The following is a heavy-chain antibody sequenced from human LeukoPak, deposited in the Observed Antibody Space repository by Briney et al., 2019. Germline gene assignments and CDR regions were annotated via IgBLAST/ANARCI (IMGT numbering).Heavy chain of an antibody. D-gene: IGHD2-2*01. Sequence: PGGSLRLSCAASGFSFSSYSMNWVRQAPGKGLEWVSYIGTTSSTIYYADSVKGRFTISRDNAKNSLYLQMNSLRAEDTAVYYCARDDGYCSSTSCYGIDYWGQGTLVTVS. CDR3: ARDDGYCSSTSCYGIDY. CDR2: IGTTSSTI. V-gene: IGHV3-48*01. J-gene: IGHJ4*02. CDR1: GFSFSSYS.